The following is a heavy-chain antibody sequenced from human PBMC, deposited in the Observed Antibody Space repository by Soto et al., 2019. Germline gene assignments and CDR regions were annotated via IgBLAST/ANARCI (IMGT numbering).Heavy chain of an antibody. D-gene: IGHD5-18*01. V-gene: IGHV4-31*03. CDR1: GASITNDYFF. CDR2: ITYGGSI. CDR3: AKMERTQLWLLVQN. Sequence: PSETLSLTCTFSGASITNDYFFWSWVRQHPDKGLEWLAYITYGGSIYYNPSLRSRLSVSIDKSKSQFSLNVRSVTAADTAVYFCAKMERTQLWLLVQNWGQGLPVTVSS. J-gene: IGHJ4*02.